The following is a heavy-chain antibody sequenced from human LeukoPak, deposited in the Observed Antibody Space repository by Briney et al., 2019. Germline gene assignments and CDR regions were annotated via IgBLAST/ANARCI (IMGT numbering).Heavy chain of an antibody. V-gene: IGHV1-2*02. CDR1: GYTFTGYY. D-gene: IGHD3-16*01. Sequence: ASVKVSRKASGYTFTGYYMHRVRQAPGQGLEWMGWIDPNSGGTNYAQKFQGTVTMTRDTSISTAYMELSRLRSDDTAVYYCARVLGMTRSEPDYWGQGTLVTVSS. CDR2: IDPNSGGT. J-gene: IGHJ4*02. CDR3: ARVLGMTRSEPDY.